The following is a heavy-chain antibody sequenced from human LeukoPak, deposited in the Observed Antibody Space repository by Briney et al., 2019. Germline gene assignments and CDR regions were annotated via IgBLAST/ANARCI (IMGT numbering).Heavy chain of an antibody. CDR1: GYSISSGYY. D-gene: IGHD5-18*01. CDR3: ARNVDTAMVSDWYFDL. V-gene: IGHV4-38-2*02. Sequence: SETLSLTCTVSGYSISSGYYWGWIRQPPGKGLEWIGSIYHSGSTYYNPSLKSRDTISVDTSKNQFSLKLSSVTAADTAVYYCARNVDTAMVSDWYFDLWGRGTLVTVSS. CDR2: IYHSGST. J-gene: IGHJ2*01.